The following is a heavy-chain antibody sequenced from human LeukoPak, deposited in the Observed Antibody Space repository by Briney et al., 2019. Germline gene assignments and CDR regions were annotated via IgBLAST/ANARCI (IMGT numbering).Heavy chain of an antibody. V-gene: IGHV3-30*04. CDR3: VRQDCSAGSCYLDY. D-gene: IGHD2-15*01. J-gene: IGHJ4*01. Sequence: GGSLRLSCAASRFIFSNYAMHWVRQAPGKGLDWVAVISYDGRNEYYADSVKGRFTISRDYSKNTLYLQMSSLRAEDTAVYYCVRQDCSAGSCYLDYWGHGTLVTVSS. CDR1: RFIFSNYA. CDR2: ISYDGRNE.